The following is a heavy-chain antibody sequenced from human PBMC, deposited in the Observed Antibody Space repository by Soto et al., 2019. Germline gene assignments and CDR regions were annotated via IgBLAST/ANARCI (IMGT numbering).Heavy chain of an antibody. V-gene: IGHV3-15*01. CDR1: GFTVSNAW. CDR3: TTDHEVAAPWDYYYGMDV. Sequence: PAGSLRLFSAAPGFTVSNAWMSRVRQAPGKGMDWVGRIKSKTDGGTTDYAAPVKGRFTISRDDSKNTLYLQMNSLITEDTAVYYCTTDHEVAAPWDYYYGMDVWCQGTTVTVSS. D-gene: IGHD6-19*01. CDR2: IKSKTDGGTT. J-gene: IGHJ6*02.